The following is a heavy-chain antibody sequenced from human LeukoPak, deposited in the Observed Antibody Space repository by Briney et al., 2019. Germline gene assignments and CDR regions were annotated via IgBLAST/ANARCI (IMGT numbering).Heavy chain of an antibody. D-gene: IGHD3-3*01. CDR3: ASSSGYYTWYYYYMDV. V-gene: IGHV4-59*01. CDR2: FYYSGST. Sequence: SETLSLTCTVSGGSISSYYWSWIRQPPGKGLEWIGYFYYSGSTNYNPSLKSRVTISVDTSKNQFSLKLSSVTAADTAVYYCASSSGYYTWYYYYMDVWGKGTTVTVSS. J-gene: IGHJ6*03. CDR1: GGSISSYY.